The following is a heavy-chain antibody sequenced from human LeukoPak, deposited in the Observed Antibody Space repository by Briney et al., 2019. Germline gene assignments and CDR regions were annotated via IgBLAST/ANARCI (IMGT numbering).Heavy chain of an antibody. Sequence: GESLKISCQGSGYSFTSYWISWVRQMPGKGLEWMGRIDPSDSYTNYSPSFQGHVTISADKSISTAYLQWSSLKASDTAMYYCASMMTTVTTYSYYYYGMDVWGQGTTVTVSS. CDR1: GYSFTSYW. D-gene: IGHD4-11*01. CDR2: IDPSDSYT. CDR3: ASMMTTVTTYSYYYYGMDV. V-gene: IGHV5-10-1*01. J-gene: IGHJ6*02.